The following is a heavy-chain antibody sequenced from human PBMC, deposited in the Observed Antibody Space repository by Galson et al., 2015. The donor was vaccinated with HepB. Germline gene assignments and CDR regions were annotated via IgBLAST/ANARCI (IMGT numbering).Heavy chain of an antibody. V-gene: IGHV3-49*03. CDR1: GFTLGDYA. CDR2: IRSKAYGGTT. J-gene: IGHJ3*02. D-gene: IGHD2-15*01. Sequence: SLRLSCAACGFTLGDYAMSWFRQAPGKGLEWVGFIRSKAYGGTTEYAASVKGRFTISRDDSKSIAYLQMNSLKTEDTAVYYYTRLGDIVVVVAATPNAFDIWGQGTMVTVSS. CDR3: TRLGDIVVVVAATPNAFDI.